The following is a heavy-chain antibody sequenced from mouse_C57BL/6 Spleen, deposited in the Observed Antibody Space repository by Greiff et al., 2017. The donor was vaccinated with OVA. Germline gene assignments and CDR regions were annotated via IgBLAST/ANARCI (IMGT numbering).Heavy chain of an antibody. CDR2: IYPGSGST. V-gene: IGHV1-55*01. Sequence: VQLQQPGAELVKPGASVKMSCKASGYTFTSYWITWVKQRPGQGLEWIGDIYPGSGSTNYNEKFKSKATRTVDTSSSTAYMQLSSLTSEDSAVYYGARKVYYGYYFDYWGQGTTLTVSS. CDR3: ARKVYYGYYFDY. CDR1: GYTFTSYW. D-gene: IGHD1-2*01. J-gene: IGHJ2*01.